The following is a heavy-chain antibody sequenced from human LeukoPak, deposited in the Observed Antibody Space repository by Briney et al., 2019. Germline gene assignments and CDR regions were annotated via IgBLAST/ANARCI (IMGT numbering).Heavy chain of an antibody. CDR1: GFTFSSYS. V-gene: IGHV3-48*01. D-gene: IGHD3-16*01. CDR3: ARDRDYGSFDY. Sequence: GGSLRLSCAASGFTFSSYSMNWVRQAPGKGLEWVSYISSSSSTIYYADSVKGRFTISRDNAKNSLYLQMNSLRAEDTAVYYCARDRDYGSFDYWGQGTLVTVSS. J-gene: IGHJ4*02. CDR2: ISSSSSTI.